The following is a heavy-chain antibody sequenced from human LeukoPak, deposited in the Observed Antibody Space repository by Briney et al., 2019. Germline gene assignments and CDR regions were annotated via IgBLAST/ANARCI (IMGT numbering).Heavy chain of an antibody. CDR1: GYTFTSYG. Sequence: ASVKVSCKASGYTFTSYGISWVRQAPGQGLEWMGWFSAYNGNTNYAQKLQGRVTMTTYTSTSPAYMELRSLRSDDTAVYYCAREGTFGGVIAQGPFDYWGQGTLVTVSS. J-gene: IGHJ4*02. V-gene: IGHV1-18*01. CDR3: AREGTFGGVIAQGPFDY. D-gene: IGHD3-16*02. CDR2: FSAYNGNT.